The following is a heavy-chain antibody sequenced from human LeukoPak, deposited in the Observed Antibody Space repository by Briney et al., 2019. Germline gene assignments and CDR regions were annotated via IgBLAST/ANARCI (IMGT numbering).Heavy chain of an antibody. CDR3: ARDGGYCSSSSCYTWFDP. CDR2: INPNSGGT. J-gene: IGHJ5*02. Sequence: ASVKVSCKGSGYTFTGYYMHWVRQAPGQGLEWMGWINPNSGGTNYAQKFQGMVTMTRDTSISTAYMELSRLRSDDTAVYYCARDGGYCSSSSCYTWFDPWGQGTLVTVSP. V-gene: IGHV1-2*02. CDR1: GYTFTGYY. D-gene: IGHD2-2*02.